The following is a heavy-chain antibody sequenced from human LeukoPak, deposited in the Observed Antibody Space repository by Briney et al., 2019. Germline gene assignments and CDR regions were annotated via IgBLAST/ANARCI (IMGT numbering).Heavy chain of an antibody. Sequence: GFLRLSCAASGFTFSSYAMSWVRQAPGKGLEWVSAISGSGGSTYYADSVKGRFTISRDNSKNTLYLQMNSLRAEDTAVYYCATYSSSWYCFDYWGQGTLVTVSS. V-gene: IGHV3-23*01. J-gene: IGHJ4*02. D-gene: IGHD6-13*01. CDR3: ATYSSSWYCFDY. CDR2: ISGSGGST. CDR1: GFTFSSYA.